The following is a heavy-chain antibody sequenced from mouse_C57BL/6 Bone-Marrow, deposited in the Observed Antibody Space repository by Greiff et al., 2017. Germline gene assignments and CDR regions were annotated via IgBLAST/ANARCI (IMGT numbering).Heavy chain of an antibody. Sequence: VQLQQPGAELVKPGASVKMSCKASGYTFTSYWITWVKQRPGQGLEWIGDIYPGSGSTNYNEKFKSKATLTVDTSSSTAYMQLSSLTSEDSAVYYCARPYYGNSRYFDVWGRGTTVPVSS. D-gene: IGHD2-10*01. J-gene: IGHJ1*03. CDR2: IYPGSGST. V-gene: IGHV1-55*01. CDR1: GYTFTSYW. CDR3: ARPYYGNSRYFDV.